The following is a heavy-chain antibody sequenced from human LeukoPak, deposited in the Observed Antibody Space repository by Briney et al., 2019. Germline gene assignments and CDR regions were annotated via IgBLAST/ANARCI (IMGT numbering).Heavy chain of an antibody. CDR3: TRLTTCTTTSCFFDF. CDR2: IKTNADSSAT. D-gene: IGHD2-2*01. CDR1: GFTFSVSA. J-gene: IGHJ4*02. V-gene: IGHV3-73*01. Sequence: GGSLRLSCTASGFTFSVSAMHWVRQASGKGLEWVGCIKTNADSSATAYAASVKGRFTISRDDSENTAYLQMDSLITEDTAVYYCTRLTTCTTTSCFFDFWGQGTLVTVSS.